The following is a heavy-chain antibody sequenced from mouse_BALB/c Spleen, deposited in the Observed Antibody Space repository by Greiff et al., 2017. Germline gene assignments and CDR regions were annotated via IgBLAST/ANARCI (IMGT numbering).Heavy chain of an antibody. J-gene: IGHJ4*01. V-gene: IGHV5-17*02. CDR1: GFTFSSFG. CDR3: ARRHYGSSYDYAMDY. D-gene: IGHD1-1*01. Sequence: EVMLVESGGGLVQPGGSRKLSCAASGFTFSSFGMHWVRQAPEKGLEWVAYISSGSSTIYYADTVKGRFTISRDNPKNTLFLQMTSLRSEDTAMYYGARRHYGSSYDYAMDYWGQGTSVTVSS. CDR2: ISSGSSTI.